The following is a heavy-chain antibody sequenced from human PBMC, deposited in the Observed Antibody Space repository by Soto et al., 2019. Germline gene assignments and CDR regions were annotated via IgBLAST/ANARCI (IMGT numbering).Heavy chain of an antibody. V-gene: IGHV3-30-3*01. J-gene: IGHJ4*02. CDR3: ARQLIY. D-gene: IGHD6-13*01. CDR2: ISYDGSNK. Sequence: GGSLRLSCAASGFTFSSYAMHWVRQAPGKGLEWVAVISYDGSNKYYADYVKGRFTISRDNSKNTLYLQMNSLRAEDTAVYYCARQLIYWGQGTPVTVSS. CDR1: GFTFSSYA.